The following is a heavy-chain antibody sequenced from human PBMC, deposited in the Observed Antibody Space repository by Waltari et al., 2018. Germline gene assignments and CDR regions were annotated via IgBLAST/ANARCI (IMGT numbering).Heavy chain of an antibody. CDR1: GGSISSSSYY. J-gene: IGHJ4*02. D-gene: IGHD3-10*01. CDR2: IYYSGST. CDR3: ARADYGGTIFDY. V-gene: IGHV4-39*07. Sequence: QLQLQESGPGLVKPSETLSLTCTVSGGSISSSSYYWGWIRQPPGKGLEWIGSIYYSGSTHYNPSLKSRVTISVDTSKNQFSLKLSSVTAADTAVYYCARADYGGTIFDYWGQGTLVTVSS.